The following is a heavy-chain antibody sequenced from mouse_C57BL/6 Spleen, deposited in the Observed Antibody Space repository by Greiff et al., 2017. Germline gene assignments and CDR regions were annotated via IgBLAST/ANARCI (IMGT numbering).Heavy chain of an antibody. J-gene: IGHJ2*01. CDR3: ARWRELGTSTDY. CDR2: IEPEGGET. V-gene: IGHV14-2*01. D-gene: IGHD3-3*01. Sequence: EVQLQQSGAELVKPGASVKLSCTASGFNIKDYYMHWVKQRTEQGLEWIGRIEPEGGETNYAPKFQGKGNITADTSSNAAYLQLSSLTYDDTAVYYCARWRELGTSTDYWGQGTTLTVSS. CDR1: GFNIKDYY.